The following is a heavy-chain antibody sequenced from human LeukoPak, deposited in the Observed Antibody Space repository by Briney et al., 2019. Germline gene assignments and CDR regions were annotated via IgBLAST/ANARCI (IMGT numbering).Heavy chain of an antibody. D-gene: IGHD3-22*01. CDR3: ARLIRYYDSSGYYGVIGFDY. CDR1: GYSISSGYY. CDR2: IYHSGST. Sequence: TSETLSLTCAVSGYSISSGYYWGWIRQPPGKGLEWIGSIYHSGSTYYNPSLKSRVTISVDTSKNQFSLKLSSVTAADTAVYYCARLIRYYDSSGYYGVIGFDYWGQGTLVTVSS. V-gene: IGHV4-38-2*01. J-gene: IGHJ4*02.